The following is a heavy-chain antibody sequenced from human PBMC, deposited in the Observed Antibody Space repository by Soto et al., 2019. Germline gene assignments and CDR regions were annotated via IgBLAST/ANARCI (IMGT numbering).Heavy chain of an antibody. CDR3: TTFSKVTANEH. D-gene: IGHD2-21*02. CDR1: GFSFGDAW. V-gene: IGHV3-15*07. J-gene: IGHJ1*01. Sequence: EVQLVESGGGLVKPGGSLRLSCAASGFSFGDAWMNWVRQAPGKGLEWVDRIKSEAYGGTTEFAAAVRGRFSISRDDSGNMVYLQMNGLTTEDTAVYHCTTFSKVTANEHWGQGALVTVSS. CDR2: IKSEAYGGTT.